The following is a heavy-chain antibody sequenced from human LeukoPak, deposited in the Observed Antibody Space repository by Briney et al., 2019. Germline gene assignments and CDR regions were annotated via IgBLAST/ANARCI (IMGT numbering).Heavy chain of an antibody. CDR2: INQDGSKK. V-gene: IGHV3-7*01. D-gene: IGHD6-19*01. J-gene: IGHJ4*02. CDR3: AKGGEQWLDSTFDY. Sequence: PGGSLRLSCVASGFTFSDFWINWVRQTPEKGLEWVANINQDGSKKYYVDSVKGRFTISRDNSKNTLFLQMNSLRAEDTAVYYCAKGGEQWLDSTFDYWGQGTLVTVSS. CDR1: GFTFSDFW.